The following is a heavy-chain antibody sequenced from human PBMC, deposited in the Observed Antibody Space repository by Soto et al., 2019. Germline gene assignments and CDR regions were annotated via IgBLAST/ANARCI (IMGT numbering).Heavy chain of an antibody. D-gene: IGHD2-15*01. CDR1: GYTFTSYG. V-gene: IGHV1-18*01. J-gene: IGHJ4*02. CDR3: ARDSPDDIVVVVAATSVFDY. CDR2: ISAYNGNT. Sequence: QVQLVQSGAEVKKPGASVKVSCKASGYTFTSYGISWVRQAPGQGLEWMGWISAYNGNTNYAQKLQGRVTMTTDTPTSTAYMELRSLRSDDTAVYYCARDSPDDIVVVVAATSVFDYWGQGTLVTVSS.